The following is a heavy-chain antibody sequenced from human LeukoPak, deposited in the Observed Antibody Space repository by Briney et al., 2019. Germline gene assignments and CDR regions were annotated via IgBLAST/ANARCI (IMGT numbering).Heavy chain of an antibody. CDR1: GFTFSDYY. CDR2: ISSSGSTI. CDR3: ARDSQDSGYHLTYFDY. J-gene: IGHJ4*02. V-gene: IGHV3-11*01. D-gene: IGHD3-22*01. Sequence: GGSLRLSCAASGFTFSDYYMSWIRQAPGKGLEWVSYISSSGSTIYYADSVKGRFTISRDNAKNSLYLRMNSLRAEDTAVYYCARDSQDSGYHLTYFDYWGQGTLVTVSS.